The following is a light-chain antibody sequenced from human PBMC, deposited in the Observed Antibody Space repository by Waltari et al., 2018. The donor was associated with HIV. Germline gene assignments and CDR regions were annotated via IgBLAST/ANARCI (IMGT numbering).Light chain of an antibody. CDR3: QQRSNWLLT. CDR2: LGS. CDR1: QSLLHSNGYNY. J-gene: IGKJ4*01. Sequence: DIVMTQSPLSLPVTPGEPASISCRSSQSLLHSNGYNYLDWYLQKPGQSPQLLIFLGSNRASGVPDRFSGSGSGTDFTLKISRVEAEDVGVYYCQQRSNWLLTFGGGTKVEIK. V-gene: IGKV2-28*01.